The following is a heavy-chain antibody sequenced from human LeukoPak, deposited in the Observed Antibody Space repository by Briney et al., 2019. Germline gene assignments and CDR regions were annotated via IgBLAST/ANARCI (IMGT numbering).Heavy chain of an antibody. CDR3: AREAMYSYGNNFDY. CDR1: GGSISSSNW. D-gene: IGHD5-18*01. V-gene: IGHV4-4*02. J-gene: IGHJ4*02. Sequence: SETLSLTCAVSGGSISSSNWWSWVRQPPGKGLEWIGEIHQSGSTNYNPSLKSRVTISVDTSKNQFSLKLSSVTAADTAVYHCAREAMYSYGNNFDYWGQGTLVTVSS. CDR2: IHQSGST.